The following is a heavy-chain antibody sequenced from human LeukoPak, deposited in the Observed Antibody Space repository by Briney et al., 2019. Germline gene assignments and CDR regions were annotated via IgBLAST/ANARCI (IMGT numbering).Heavy chain of an antibody. CDR1: GFTFSNSA. D-gene: IGHD6-19*01. Sequence: GGSLRLSCAASGFTFSNSAMSWVREAPGKGLEWVSTLSGSGITTYYADSVKGRFTISRDNSKNTLYLQMNSLRAEDTAVYYCAKGIYSSGWSYFDYWGHGSLVTVSS. CDR3: AKGIYSSGWSYFDY. J-gene: IGHJ4*01. V-gene: IGHV3-23*01. CDR2: LSGSGITT.